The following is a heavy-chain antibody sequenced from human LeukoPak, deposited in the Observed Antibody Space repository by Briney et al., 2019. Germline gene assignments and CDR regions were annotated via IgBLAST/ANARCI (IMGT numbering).Heavy chain of an antibody. CDR1: GFTFSSYA. J-gene: IGHJ1*01. Sequence: GGSLRLSCAASGFTFSSYAMSWVRQAPGKGLEWVSAISGSGGSTYYADSVKGRFTSSRDNSKNTLYLQMNSLRAEDTAVYYCAKDLRSRIAAAGTPYAEYFQHWGQGTLVTVSS. D-gene: IGHD6-13*01. V-gene: IGHV3-23*01. CDR3: AKDLRSRIAAAGTPYAEYFQH. CDR2: ISGSGGST.